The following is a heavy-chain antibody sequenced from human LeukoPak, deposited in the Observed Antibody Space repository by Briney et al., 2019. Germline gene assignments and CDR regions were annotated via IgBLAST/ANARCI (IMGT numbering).Heavy chain of an antibody. CDR3: ARDSTQGAFDI. J-gene: IGHJ3*02. CDR2: IWYDGSNK. CDR1: GFTFSSYG. Sequence: PGRSLRLSCAASGFTFSSYGMHWVRQAPGKGLEWVAVIWYDGSNKYYADSVKGRFTIYRDNSKHTLYLQMNSLRAEDTAVYYCARDSTQGAFDIWGQGTMVTVSS. V-gene: IGHV3-33*01.